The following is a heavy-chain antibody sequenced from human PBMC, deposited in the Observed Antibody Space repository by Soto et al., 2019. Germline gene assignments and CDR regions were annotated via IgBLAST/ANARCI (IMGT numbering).Heavy chain of an antibody. V-gene: IGHV4-59*01. CDR1: GGSISSYY. J-gene: IGHJ4*02. CDR3: ARGRGDSGPQLLPRYYFDY. D-gene: IGHD2-2*01. CDR2: IYYSGST. Sequence: ETLSLTCTVSGGSISSYYWSWIRQPPGKGLEWIGYIYYSGSTNYNPSLKSRVTISVDTSKNQFSLKLSSVTAADTAVYYCARGRGDSGPQLLPRYYFDYWGQGTLVTVSS.